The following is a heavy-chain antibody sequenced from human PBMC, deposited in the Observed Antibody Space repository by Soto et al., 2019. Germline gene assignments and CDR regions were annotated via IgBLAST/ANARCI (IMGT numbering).Heavy chain of an antibody. J-gene: IGHJ6*02. Sequence: QVQLVQSGPEVKKPGASVKVSCKASGYTFSNYGITWVRQAPGQGLEWMGWINAYNGETNYAQKLQGRVTMTTATSTSTASMELKSLKSDDPAVYYCARRGAPPYYYYGLDVWGQGTTVTVSS. V-gene: IGHV1-18*01. CDR1: GYTFSNYG. CDR2: INAYNGET. D-gene: IGHD3-16*01. CDR3: ARRGAPPYYYYGLDV.